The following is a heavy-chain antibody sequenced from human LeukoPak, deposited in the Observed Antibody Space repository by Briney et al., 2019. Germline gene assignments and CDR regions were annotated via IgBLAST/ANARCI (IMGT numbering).Heavy chain of an antibody. D-gene: IGHD3-9*01. CDR2: ISGSGGST. V-gene: IGHV3-23*01. CDR1: GFTFSSYA. J-gene: IGHJ4*02. CDR3: AKQPVTSYDILTGYYRYYFDY. Sequence: GGSLRLSCAASGFTFSSYAMSWVRQAPGKGLEWVSAISGSGGSTYYADSVRGRFTISRDNSKNTLYLQMNSLRAEDTAVYYCAKQPVTSYDILTGYYRYYFDYWGQGTLVTVSS.